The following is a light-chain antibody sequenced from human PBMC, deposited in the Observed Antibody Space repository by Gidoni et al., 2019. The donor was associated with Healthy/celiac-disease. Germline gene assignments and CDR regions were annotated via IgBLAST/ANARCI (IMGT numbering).Light chain of an antibody. CDR2: QDS. CDR1: KLGDKY. CDR3: QAWDSSVV. V-gene: IGLV3-1*01. J-gene: IGLJ2*01. Sequence: SYELTQPPSVSVSPGQTASITCSGDKLGDKYACWYQQKPGQSPVLVIYQDSKRPSGIPERVSGSNSGNTATLTISGTQAMDEADYYGQAWDSSVVFGGGTKLTVL.